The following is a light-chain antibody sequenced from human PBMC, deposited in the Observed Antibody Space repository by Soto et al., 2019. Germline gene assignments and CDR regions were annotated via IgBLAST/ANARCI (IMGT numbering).Light chain of an antibody. Sequence: EIVMSQSPATLSVSPGERATLSCRASQSVSSNLAWYQQKPGQAPRLLIYGASTRATGIPDRFSGSGSGTDFTLTIRRLEPDDFAVYYCQPYGSSPPITFGQGTRLEIK. CDR2: GAS. CDR1: QSVSSN. CDR3: QPYGSSPPIT. V-gene: IGKV3-20*01. J-gene: IGKJ5*01.